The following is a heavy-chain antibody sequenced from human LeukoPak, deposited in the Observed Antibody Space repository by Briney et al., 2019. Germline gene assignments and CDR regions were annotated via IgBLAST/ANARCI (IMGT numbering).Heavy chain of an antibody. J-gene: IGHJ4*02. CDR3: ARVTTVVTPYLDY. CDR2: IYYSGST. V-gene: IGHV4-31*02. Sequence: SWVRQHPGKGLEWIGYIYYSGSTYYNPSLKSRVTISVDTSKNQFSLKLSSVTAADTAVYYCARVTTVVTPYLDYWGQGTLVTVSS. D-gene: IGHD4-23*01.